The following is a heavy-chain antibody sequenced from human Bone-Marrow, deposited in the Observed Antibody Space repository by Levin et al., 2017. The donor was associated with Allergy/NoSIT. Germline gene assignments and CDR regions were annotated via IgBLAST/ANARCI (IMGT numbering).Heavy chain of an antibody. CDR3: ARGVGYCSGGSCYSDY. J-gene: IGHJ4*02. Sequence: GESLKISCAASGFTVSSNYMSWVRQAPGKGLEWVSVIYSGGSTYYADSVKGRFTISRDNSKNTLYLQMNSLRAEDTAVYYCARGVGYCSGGSCYSDYWGQGTLVTVSS. D-gene: IGHD2-15*01. CDR2: IYSGGST. CDR1: GFTVSSNY. V-gene: IGHV3-53*01.